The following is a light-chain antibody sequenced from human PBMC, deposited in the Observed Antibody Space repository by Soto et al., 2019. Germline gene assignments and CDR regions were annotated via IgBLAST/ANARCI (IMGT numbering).Light chain of an antibody. V-gene: IGKV3-20*01. Sequence: IVLTQSPGTLSLSPGERATLSCRASQSVSSSDLAWYQQRPGQAPRLLIYGASSRATGIPDRFSGSGSGKDFTLTISRLEPEDFAVYFCQQYGSSPQTFGQGTKV. CDR2: GAS. CDR3: QQYGSSPQT. CDR1: QSVSSSD. J-gene: IGKJ1*01.